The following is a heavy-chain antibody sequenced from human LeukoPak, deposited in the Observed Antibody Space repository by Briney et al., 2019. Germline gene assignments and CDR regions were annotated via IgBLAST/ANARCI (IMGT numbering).Heavy chain of an antibody. J-gene: IGHJ4*02. CDR2: IYYSGST. D-gene: IGHD3-22*01. Sequence: SETLSLTYTVSGGSTSNYYWSWIRQPPGKGLEWIGYIYYSGSTNYSPSLKSRVTISVDTSKNQVSLKLSSVTASDTAVYYCARQRGSGYYYFDYWGQGTLVTVSS. CDR1: GGSTSNYY. CDR3: ARQRGSGYYYFDY. V-gene: IGHV4-59*08.